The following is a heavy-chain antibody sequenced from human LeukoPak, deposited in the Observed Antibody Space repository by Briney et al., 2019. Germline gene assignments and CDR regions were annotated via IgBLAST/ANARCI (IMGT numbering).Heavy chain of an antibody. CDR3: ARFQYCSSTSCLDAFDI. J-gene: IGHJ3*02. CDR1: GGSISSSNW. CDR2: IYYTGST. Sequence: SETLSLTCAVSGGSISSSNWWSWVRQPPGKGLEWIGYIYYTGSTNYNPSLKSRVTISVDTSKNQFSLKLSSVTAADTAVYYCARFQYCSSTSCLDAFDIWGQGTMVTVSS. D-gene: IGHD2-2*01. V-gene: IGHV4-4*02.